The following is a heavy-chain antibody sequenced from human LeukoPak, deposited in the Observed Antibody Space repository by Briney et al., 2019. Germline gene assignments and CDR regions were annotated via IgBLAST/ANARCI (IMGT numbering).Heavy chain of an antibody. V-gene: IGHV1-69*04. D-gene: IGHD2-15*01. Sequence: SVKVSCMASGGTFSSYAISWVRQAPGQGLEWMGRIIPILGIANYAQKFQGRVTITADKSTSTAYMELSSLRSEDTAVYYCARSGYCSGGSCYGMDVWGQGTTVTVSS. J-gene: IGHJ6*02. CDR3: ARSGYCSGGSCYGMDV. CDR1: GGTFSSYA. CDR2: IIPILGIA.